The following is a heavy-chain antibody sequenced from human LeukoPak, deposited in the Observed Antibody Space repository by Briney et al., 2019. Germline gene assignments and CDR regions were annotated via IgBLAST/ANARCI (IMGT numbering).Heavy chain of an antibody. J-gene: IGHJ4*02. D-gene: IGHD3-9*01. Sequence: GGSLRLSCAASGFTFASYAMGWVRQAPGKGLEWVSLITGSGGNTYSADSVKGRFTISRDTSNNTLFLQMNSLRAEDTAVYFCAKDHALELRYFDWSLGASYYSDQWGQGTQVTVSS. V-gene: IGHV3-23*01. CDR2: ITGSGGNT. CDR1: GFTFASYA. CDR3: AKDHALELRYFDWSLGASYYSDQ.